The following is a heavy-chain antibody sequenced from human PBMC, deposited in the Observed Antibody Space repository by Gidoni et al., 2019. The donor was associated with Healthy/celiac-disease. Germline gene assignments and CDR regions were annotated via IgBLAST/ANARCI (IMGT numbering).Heavy chain of an antibody. CDR2: IYWNDDK. V-gene: IGHV2-5*01. CDR3: AHLPGGLELFDY. J-gene: IGHJ4*02. Sequence: QITLKESGPTLVKPTQTLTLTCPFSGFSLSTSGVGVGWTRQPPGKALEWLALIYWNDDKRYSPSLKSRLTITKDTSKDQGVLTMTNMDPVDTATYYCAHLPGGLELFDYWGQGTLVTVSS. CDR1: GFSLSTSGVG. D-gene: IGHD1-26*01.